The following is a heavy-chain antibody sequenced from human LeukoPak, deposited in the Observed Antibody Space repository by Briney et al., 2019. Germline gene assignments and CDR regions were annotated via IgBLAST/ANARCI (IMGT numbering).Heavy chain of an antibody. V-gene: IGHV3-53*04. CDR3: ATAQRGYSYGFDY. J-gene: IGHJ4*02. CDR1: GXTVSSNY. Sequence: GGSLRLSCAASGXTVSSNYMSWVRQAPGKGLEWVSVIYSGGSTYYADSVKGRFTISRHNSKNTLYLQMNSLRAEDTAVYYCATAQRGYSYGFDYWGQGTLVTVSS. CDR2: IYSGGST. D-gene: IGHD5-18*01.